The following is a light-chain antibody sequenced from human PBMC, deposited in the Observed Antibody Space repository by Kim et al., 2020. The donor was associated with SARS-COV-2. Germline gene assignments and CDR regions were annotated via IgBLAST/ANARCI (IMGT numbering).Light chain of an antibody. J-gene: IGKJ1*01. CDR3: LHDYNYVWT. CDR1: QGITNE. CDR2: AAS. V-gene: IGKV1-6*01. Sequence: AIQMTQSPPSLSASVGDRVNFTCRASQGITNELGWYQQKPGKAPKLLIYAASSLQSGVPLRFSGSGSGTDFTLTISSLQPEDFATYYCLHDYNYVWTFGQGTKVDIK.